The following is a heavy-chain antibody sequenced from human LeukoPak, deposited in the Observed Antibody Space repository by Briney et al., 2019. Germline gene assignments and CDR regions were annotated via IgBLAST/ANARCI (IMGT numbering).Heavy chain of an antibody. CDR2: IWYDGSNK. J-gene: IGHJ4*02. Sequence: TGRSLRLSCAASGFTFSSYGMHWVRQAPGKGLEWVAVIWYDGSNKYYADSVKGRFTISRDNSKNTLYLQMNSLRAEDTAVYYCARGSLFWPFDYWGQGTLVTVSS. CDR1: GFTFSSYG. V-gene: IGHV3-33*01. CDR3: ARGSLFWPFDY. D-gene: IGHD3-9*01.